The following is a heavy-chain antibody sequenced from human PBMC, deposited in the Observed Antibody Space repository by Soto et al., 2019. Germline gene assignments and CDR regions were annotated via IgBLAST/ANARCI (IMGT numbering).Heavy chain of an antibody. D-gene: IGHD3-3*01. Sequence: EVQLVESGGGLVQPGGSLRLSCAASGFTFSSYEMNWVRQAPGKGLEWVSYISSSGSTIYYADSVKGRFTISRDNAKNSLYLQMNSLRAEDTAVYYCAREAGGDDFWSGSSLDYWGQRTLVTVSS. CDR1: GFTFSSYE. CDR2: ISSSGSTI. J-gene: IGHJ4*02. V-gene: IGHV3-48*03. CDR3: AREAGGDDFWSGSSLDY.